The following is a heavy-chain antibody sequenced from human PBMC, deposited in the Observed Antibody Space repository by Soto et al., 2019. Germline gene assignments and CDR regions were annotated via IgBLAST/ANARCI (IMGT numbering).Heavy chain of an antibody. D-gene: IGHD1-1*01. CDR1: GGSISSYY. Sequence: QVQLQESGPGLVKPSETLSLTCTVSGGSISSYYWSWIRQPPGKGLEWIGYIYYSGSTSYNPALTSRVTISVDTTKNQSSLKLSSVTAADTAVYYCARVWTFHWYFDLWGRGTLVTVSS. CDR3: ARVWTFHWYFDL. J-gene: IGHJ2*01. V-gene: IGHV4-59*01. CDR2: IYYSGST.